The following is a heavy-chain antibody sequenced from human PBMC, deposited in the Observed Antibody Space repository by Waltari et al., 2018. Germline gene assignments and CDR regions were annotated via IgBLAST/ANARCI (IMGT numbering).Heavy chain of an antibody. CDR3: AKDWGSGAVAGTCLDY. Sequence: QVQLVESGGGVVQPGRSLRLSCAASGFTFSSYGMHWVRQAPGKGLEWVAVIWYDGSNKDYADSVKGRFTISRDNSKNTLYLQMNSLRAEDTAMYYCAKDWGSGAVAGTCLDYWGQGTLVTVSS. D-gene: IGHD6-19*01. V-gene: IGHV3-30*18. CDR2: IWYDGSNK. CDR1: GFTFSSYG. J-gene: IGHJ4*02.